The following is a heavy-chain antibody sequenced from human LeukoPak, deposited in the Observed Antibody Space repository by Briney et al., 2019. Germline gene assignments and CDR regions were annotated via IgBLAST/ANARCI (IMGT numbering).Heavy chain of an antibody. V-gene: IGHV4-59*01. D-gene: IGHD3-22*01. CDR1: GGSISSYY. Sequence: SETLSLTCTVSGGSISSYYWSWLRQPPGKGLGWIGYMYYSGSTNYNPSLKSRVTISVDTSKNQFSLKLSSVTAADTAVYYCARVTRYYDSSGYYSHFDYWGQGTLVTVSS. J-gene: IGHJ4*02. CDR3: ARVTRYYDSSGYYSHFDY. CDR2: MYYSGST.